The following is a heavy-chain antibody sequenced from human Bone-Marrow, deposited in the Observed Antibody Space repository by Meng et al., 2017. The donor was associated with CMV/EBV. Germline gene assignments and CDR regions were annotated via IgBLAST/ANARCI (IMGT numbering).Heavy chain of an antibody. V-gene: IGHV3-21*01. J-gene: IGHJ4*02. D-gene: IGHD3-3*01. CDR3: ARDSQKFWSGYTFDD. CDR2: ITSSSNYI. CDR1: GFTFSTSS. Sequence: GESLKISCAASGFTFSTSSMNWVRQAPGKGLEWVSSITSSSNYIYYADSVKGRFTISRDNAKNSLYLQMNSLRAEDTAVYYCARDSQKFWSGYTFDDWGQGTLVTVSS.